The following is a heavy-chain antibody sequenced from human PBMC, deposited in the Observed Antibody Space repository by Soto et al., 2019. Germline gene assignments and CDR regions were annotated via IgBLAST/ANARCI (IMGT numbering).Heavy chain of an antibody. V-gene: IGHV3-53*01. D-gene: IGHD3-22*01. CDR2: IYSGGST. Sequence: GGSLRLSYAASGFTVSGSYMSWVRQAPGQGLEWVLVIYSGGSTYYADSVKGRFTISRDNSKNTLYLQMNSLRAEDTAVYYCARAPGSSGYSDYFDYWGQGTLVTVSS. J-gene: IGHJ4*02. CDR3: ARAPGSSGYSDYFDY. CDR1: GFTVSGSY.